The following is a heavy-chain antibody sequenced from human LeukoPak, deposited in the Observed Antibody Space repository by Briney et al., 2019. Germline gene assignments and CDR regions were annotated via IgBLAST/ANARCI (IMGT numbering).Heavy chain of an antibody. CDR3: AKDRRELLRGGTYFDY. Sequence: PGGSLRLSCAASGFTFSSYGMHWVRQAPGKGLEWVTFIRYDGSNKYYADSVKGRFTISRDNSKNTLYLQMNSLRAEDTAVYYCAKDRRELLRGGTYFDYWGQGTLVTVSS. V-gene: IGHV3-30*02. CDR1: GFTFSSYG. D-gene: IGHD1-26*01. CDR2: IRYDGSNK. J-gene: IGHJ4*02.